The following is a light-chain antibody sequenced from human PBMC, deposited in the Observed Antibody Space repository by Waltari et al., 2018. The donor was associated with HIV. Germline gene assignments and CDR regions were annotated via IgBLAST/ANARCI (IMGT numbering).Light chain of an antibody. CDR1: SSDVGGYKY. Sequence: QSALTQPASVSGSPGQSITISCIGSSSDVGGYKYVSWYHQHPGKAPKLMIYDVDNLPSGVSNRFAGSKAGTTASLTISWLQAKDEADYVCSSYTSRFTYVIFGGGTKLTVL. CDR3: SSYTSRFTYVI. V-gene: IGLV2-14*03. J-gene: IGLJ2*01. CDR2: DVD.